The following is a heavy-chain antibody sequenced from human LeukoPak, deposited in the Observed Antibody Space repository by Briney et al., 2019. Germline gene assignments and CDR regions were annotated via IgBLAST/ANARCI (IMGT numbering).Heavy chain of an antibody. J-gene: IGHJ4*02. CDR3: AYYYDSSGYYERYYFDY. CDR1: VGTFSSDA. V-gene: IGHV1-69*06. D-gene: IGHD3-22*01. CDR2: IIPIFGTA. Sequence: SVKVSCKASVGTFSSDAISWVRQAPGQGLEWMGRIIPIFGTANYAQKFQGRVTITADKSTSTAYMELSSLRSEDTAVYYCAYYYDSSGYYERYYFDYWGQGTLVSVSS.